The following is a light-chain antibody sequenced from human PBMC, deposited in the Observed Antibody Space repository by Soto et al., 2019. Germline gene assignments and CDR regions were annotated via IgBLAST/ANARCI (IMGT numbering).Light chain of an antibody. V-gene: IGLV2-14*01. CDR2: DVS. CDR3: SSYTSSSIPYV. Sequence: LTQPAPVSGSPGQSITISCTGTSSDVGGYNYVSWYQQHPGKAPKLMIYDVSNRPSGVSNRFSGSKSGNTASLTISGLQAEDEADYYCSSYTSSSIPYVFGTGTKVTVL. J-gene: IGLJ1*01. CDR1: SSDVGGYNY.